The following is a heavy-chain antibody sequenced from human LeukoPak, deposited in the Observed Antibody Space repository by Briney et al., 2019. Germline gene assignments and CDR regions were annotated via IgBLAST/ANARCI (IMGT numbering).Heavy chain of an antibody. J-gene: IGHJ4*02. CDR3: ARHLYYYDSSGGYYFDY. D-gene: IGHD3-22*01. V-gene: IGHV4-30-4*01. Sequence: PSETLSLTCTVSGGSISSGDYYWSWIRQPPGKGLEWIGYIYYSGSTNYNPSLKSRVTISVDTSKNQFSLKLSSVTAADTAVYYCARHLYYYDSSGGYYFDYWGQGTLVTVSS. CDR2: IYYSGST. CDR1: GGSISSGDYY.